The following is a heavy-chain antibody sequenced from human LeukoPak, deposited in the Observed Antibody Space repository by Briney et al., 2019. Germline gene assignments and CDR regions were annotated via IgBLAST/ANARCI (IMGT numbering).Heavy chain of an antibody. CDR3: ARGGRGSAAVVAPRSFDI. CDR1: GFTVSSIH. Sequence: GGSLRLSCAASGFTVSSIHMVWVRQAPGKGLEWVSATYTGGNSYYADSVKGRFIISRDISKNTLYLQMNSLRAEDSALYYCARGGRGSAAVVAPRSFDIWGQGTMVTVSS. CDR2: TYTGGNS. J-gene: IGHJ3*02. V-gene: IGHV3-53*01. D-gene: IGHD3-22*01.